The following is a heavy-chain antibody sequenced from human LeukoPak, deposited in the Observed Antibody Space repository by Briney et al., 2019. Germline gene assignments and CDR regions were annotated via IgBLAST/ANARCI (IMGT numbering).Heavy chain of an antibody. CDR2: ISHDGSNK. D-gene: IGHD3-10*01. CDR3: ARDGAYYYGSGSSYNGLDF. V-gene: IGHV3-30*03. Sequence: GGSLRLSCAASGFTFSSYGMHWVRQAPGKGLEWAAVISHDGSNKYYADSVKGRFTISRDNSKNTLYLQMNSLRAEDTAVYYCARDGAYYYGSGSSYNGLDFWGQGILVSVSS. J-gene: IGHJ4*02. CDR1: GFTFSSYG.